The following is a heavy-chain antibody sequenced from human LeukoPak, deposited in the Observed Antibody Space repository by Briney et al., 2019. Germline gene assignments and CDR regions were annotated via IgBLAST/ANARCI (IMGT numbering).Heavy chain of an antibody. Sequence: PGGSLRLSCAASGFTFSSYAMSWVRQAPGKGLEWVSAISGSGGSTYYADSVKGRFTISRDNSKNTPYLQMNSLRAEDTAVYYCAKTGGYCSSTSCPAPYYFDYWGQGTLVTVSS. J-gene: IGHJ4*02. CDR3: AKTGGYCSSTSCPAPYYFDY. CDR1: GFTFSSYA. V-gene: IGHV3-23*01. CDR2: ISGSGGST. D-gene: IGHD2-2*01.